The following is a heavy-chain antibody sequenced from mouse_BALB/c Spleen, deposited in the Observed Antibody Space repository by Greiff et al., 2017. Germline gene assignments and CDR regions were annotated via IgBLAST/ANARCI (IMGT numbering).Heavy chain of an antibody. CDR3: ARFYGYDEGYAMDY. Sequence: EVQVVESGGGLVQPGGSLRLSCATSGFTFTDYYMSWVRQPPGKALEWLGFIRNKANGYTTEYSASVKGRFTISRDNSQSILYLQMNTLRAEDSATYYCARFYGYDEGYAMDYWGQGTSVTVSS. CDR1: GFTFTDYY. J-gene: IGHJ4*01. V-gene: IGHV7-3*02. D-gene: IGHD2-2*01. CDR2: IRNKANGYTT.